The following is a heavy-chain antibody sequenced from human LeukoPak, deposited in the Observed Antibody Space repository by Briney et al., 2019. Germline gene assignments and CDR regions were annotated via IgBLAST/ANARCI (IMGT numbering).Heavy chain of an antibody. CDR3: ARAEVRGAINWFDP. D-gene: IGHD3-10*01. J-gene: IGHJ5*02. V-gene: IGHV1-2*02. CDR2: INPNSGGT. CDR1: GYTFTGYY. Sequence: ASVKVSCKASGYTFTGYYMHGVRQAPGQGLEWMGWINPNSGGTNYAQKFQGRVTMTRDTSISTAYMELSRLRSDDTAVYYCARAEVRGAINWFDPWGQGTLVTVSS.